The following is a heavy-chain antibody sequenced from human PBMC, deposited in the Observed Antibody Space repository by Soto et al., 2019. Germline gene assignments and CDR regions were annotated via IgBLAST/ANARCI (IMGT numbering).Heavy chain of an antibody. Sequence: QVQLVQSGAEVKKPGASVTVSCKTSGYTFSSYYIHWMRQAPGQGLEWLGWINPQSDGTAYAPRFQGWVTMAANMSISTVYMELRRLKSDDAAIYYGARGHGRQNFDYWGQGTLVSVSS. CDR1: GYTFSSYY. CDR2: INPQSDGT. CDR3: ARGHGRQNFDY. J-gene: IGHJ4*02. V-gene: IGHV1-2*04.